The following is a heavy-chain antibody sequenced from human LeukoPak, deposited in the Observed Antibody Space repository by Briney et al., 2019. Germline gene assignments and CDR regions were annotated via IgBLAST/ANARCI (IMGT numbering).Heavy chain of an antibody. D-gene: IGHD6-19*01. CDR1: GGSFSGYY. Sequence: SETLSLTCAVYGGSFSGYYWSWIRQPPGKGLEWIGEINHSGSTNYNPSLKSRVTISVDTSKNQFSLKLSSVTAADTAVYYCARGVPLRRQWPALVWLYFDYWGQGTLVTVSS. CDR2: INHSGST. V-gene: IGHV4-34*01. CDR3: ARGVPLRRQWPALVWLYFDY. J-gene: IGHJ4*02.